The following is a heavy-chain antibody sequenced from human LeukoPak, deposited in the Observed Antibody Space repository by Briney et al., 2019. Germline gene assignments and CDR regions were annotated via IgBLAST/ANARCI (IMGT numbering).Heavy chain of an antibody. J-gene: IGHJ4*02. V-gene: IGHV1-3*01. CDR2: ARAGPTET. CDR3: ARGDGFTLDF. D-gene: IGHD5-24*01. CDR1: GYTFNSYA. Sequence: ASVKVSCKASGYTFNSYAMNWVRQAPGQSLEWMGWARAGPTETPYSQKFQGRVTITRDASANIAYMELTSLRSEDTAVYYCARGDGFTLDFWGQGTPVTVSS.